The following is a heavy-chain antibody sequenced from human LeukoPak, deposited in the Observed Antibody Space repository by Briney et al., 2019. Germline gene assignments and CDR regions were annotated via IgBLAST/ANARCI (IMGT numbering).Heavy chain of an antibody. Sequence: GGSLRLSCAASGFTFSNYAMSWVRQAPGKGLEWVSSIIHTGGTTDYSDSVKGRFTISRDNSKNTLYLQMNTLRGDDTAVYYCAKDREGLSSGYDLEYFDYWGQGTLVTVSS. J-gene: IGHJ4*02. CDR1: GFTFSNYA. CDR3: AKDREGLSSGYDLEYFDY. CDR2: IIHTGGTT. V-gene: IGHV3-23*01. D-gene: IGHD5-12*01.